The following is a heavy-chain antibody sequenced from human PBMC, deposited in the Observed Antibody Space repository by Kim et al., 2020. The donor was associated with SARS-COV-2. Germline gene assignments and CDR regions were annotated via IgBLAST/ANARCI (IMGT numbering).Heavy chain of an antibody. Sequence: GGSLRLSCAASGFTVSSNYMSWVRQAPGKGLEWVSVIYSGGSTYYADSVKGRFTISRDNSKNTLYLQMNSLRAEDTAVYYCARGCSGGSCYSGRDYWGQGTLVTVSS. J-gene: IGHJ4*02. CDR2: IYSGGST. CDR3: ARGCSGGSCYSGRDY. D-gene: IGHD2-15*01. CDR1: GFTVSSNY. V-gene: IGHV3-66*01.